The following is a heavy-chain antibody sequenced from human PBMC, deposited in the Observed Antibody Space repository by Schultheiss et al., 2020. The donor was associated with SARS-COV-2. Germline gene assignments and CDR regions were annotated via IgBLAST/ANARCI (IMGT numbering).Heavy chain of an antibody. V-gene: IGHV4-34*10. CDR1: GGSFSGYY. J-gene: IGHJ4*02. CDR2: INHSGST. CDR3: ARDGYSYGAFGY. Sequence: GSLRLSCAVYGGSFSGYYWSWIRQPPGKGLEWIGEINHSGSTNYNPSLKSRVTVSVDTSKNQFSLKLRSVTPADTAVYFCARDGYSYGAFGYWGQGTLVTVSS. D-gene: IGHD5-18*01.